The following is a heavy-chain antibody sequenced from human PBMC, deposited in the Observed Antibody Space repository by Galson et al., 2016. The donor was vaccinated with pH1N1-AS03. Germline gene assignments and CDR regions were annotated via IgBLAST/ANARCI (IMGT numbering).Heavy chain of an antibody. CDR3: ARRASWGFAGRQNWFDP. CDR2: INHSGST. J-gene: IGHJ5*02. Sequence: SETLSLTCAVYGGSFSGYSCSWIRQPPGKGLEWIGEINHSGSTNYNPSLKSRVTMSVDMAKNLISLNMTSVASADTAVYYCARRASWGFAGRQNWFDPWGQGTLVTVSS. V-gene: IGHV4-34*01. D-gene: IGHD2-2*01. CDR1: GGSFSGYS.